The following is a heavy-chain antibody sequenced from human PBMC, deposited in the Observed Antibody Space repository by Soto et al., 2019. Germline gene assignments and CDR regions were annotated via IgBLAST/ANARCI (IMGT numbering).Heavy chain of an antibody. D-gene: IGHD6-19*01. CDR1: GSSIIGYY. Sequence: SETLSLTCTFSGSSIIGYYRTWIRQSPERGLEWIGYIHYSGSANYNPSLNSRLTMSVDRSKSQFSMKLASVTAADTAVYYCARGVGGSGLNWFDPWGQGTLVTVSS. J-gene: IGHJ5*02. V-gene: IGHV4-59*12. CDR3: ARGVGGSGLNWFDP. CDR2: IHYSGSA.